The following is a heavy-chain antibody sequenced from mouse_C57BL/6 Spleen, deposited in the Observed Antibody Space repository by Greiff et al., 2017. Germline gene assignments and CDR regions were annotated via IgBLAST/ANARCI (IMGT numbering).Heavy chain of an antibody. CDR1: GYTFTDYY. D-gene: IGHD3-1*01. V-gene: IGHV1-26*01. Sequence: VHVQQSGPELVKPGASVKISCKASGYTFTDYYMNWVKQSHGKSLEWIGDINPNNGGTSYNQKFKGKATLTVDKSSSTSYMELRSLTSEDSAVYYCARHSNSFDYWGQGTTLTVSS. CDR2: INPNNGGT. J-gene: IGHJ2*01. CDR3: ARHSNSFDY.